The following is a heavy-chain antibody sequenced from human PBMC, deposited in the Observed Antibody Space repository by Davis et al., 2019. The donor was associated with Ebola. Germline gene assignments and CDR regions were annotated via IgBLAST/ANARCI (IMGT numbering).Heavy chain of an antibody. CDR2: ISVNNGIT. Sequence: ASVKVSCKASGYTFTSYGISWVRQAPGQGLEWMGWISVNNGITNYAQNFRGRVTMTTDISTNMAYMELRSLRSDDTAVYYCARVGLRVDYLLRGMDVWGQGTTVTVSS. D-gene: IGHD3-10*01. V-gene: IGHV1-18*01. CDR1: GYTFTSYG. J-gene: IGHJ6*02. CDR3: ARVGLRVDYLLRGMDV.